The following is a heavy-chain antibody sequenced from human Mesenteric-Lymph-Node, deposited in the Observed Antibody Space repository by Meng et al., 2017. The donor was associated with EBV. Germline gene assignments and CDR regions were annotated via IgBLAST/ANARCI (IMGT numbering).Heavy chain of an antibody. Sequence: QGQCPEPGPGLANPSQTLSLTCAGSGASISSGVYYWSWLRQAPGKGLEWMGYIYYRGSTYYNPSLKSRVTISVDTSKNLLSLKVNSVTAADTAVYYCAGHDFGDYAFDYWGQGTLVTVSS. CDR2: IYYRGST. CDR3: AGHDFGDYAFDY. J-gene: IGHJ4*02. CDR1: GASISSGVYY. D-gene: IGHD4-17*01. V-gene: IGHV4-30-4*01.